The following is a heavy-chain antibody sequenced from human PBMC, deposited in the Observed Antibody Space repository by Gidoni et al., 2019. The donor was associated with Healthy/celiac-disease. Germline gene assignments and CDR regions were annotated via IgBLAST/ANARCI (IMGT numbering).Heavy chain of an antibody. J-gene: IGHJ6*02. CDR1: GYTFTSYG. CDR2: ISAYNGNT. Sequence: QVQLVQSGAEVKKPGASVKVSCKASGYTFTSYGISWVRQAPGQGLEWMGWISAYNGNTNYAQKLQGRVTMTTDTSTSTAYMELRSLRSDDTAVYYCAISDRTRQWLVRDYYYYGMDVWGQGTTVTVSS. CDR3: AISDRTRQWLVRDYYYYGMDV. D-gene: IGHD6-19*01. V-gene: IGHV1-18*01.